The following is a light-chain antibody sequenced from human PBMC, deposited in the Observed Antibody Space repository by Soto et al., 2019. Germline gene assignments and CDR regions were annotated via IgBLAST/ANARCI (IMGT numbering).Light chain of an antibody. CDR3: QQYGSSQT. CDR2: DAS. CDR1: QSVSRY. J-gene: IGKJ1*01. V-gene: IGKV3-20*01. Sequence: EIVLTQSPATLSLSPGERATLSCRASQSVSRYLAWYQQKPGQAPRLLIYDASNRATGIPDRFSGSGSGTDFTLTISRLEPEDFAVYYCQQYGSSQTFGQGTKVDIK.